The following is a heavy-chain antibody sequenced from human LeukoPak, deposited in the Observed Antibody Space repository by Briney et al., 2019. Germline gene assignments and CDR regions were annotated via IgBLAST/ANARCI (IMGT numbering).Heavy chain of an antibody. CDR2: ISSSSSYI. D-gene: IGHD5-18*01. CDR3: ARSGVTAMVLDFDY. Sequence: GGSLRLSCAASGXTFSSYSMNWVRQAPGKGLECVSSISSSSSYIYYADSVKGRFTISRDNAKNSLYLQMNSLRAEDTAVYYCARSGVTAMVLDFDYWGQGTLVTVSS. V-gene: IGHV3-21*01. J-gene: IGHJ4*02. CDR1: GXTFSSYS.